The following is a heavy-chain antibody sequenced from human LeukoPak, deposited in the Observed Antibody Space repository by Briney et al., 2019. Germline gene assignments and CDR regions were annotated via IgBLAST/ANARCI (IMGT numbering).Heavy chain of an antibody. D-gene: IGHD2-15*01. V-gene: IGHV4-39*07. CDR2: INHSGST. Sequence: SETLSLTCTVSGDSISTSNSYWSWIRQPPGKGLEWIGEINHSGSTNYNPSLKSRVTISVDTSKNQFSLKLSSVTAADTAVYYCARGYGWLLGRNWFDPWGQGTLVTVSS. CDR1: GDSISTSNSY. CDR3: ARGYGWLLGRNWFDP. J-gene: IGHJ5*02.